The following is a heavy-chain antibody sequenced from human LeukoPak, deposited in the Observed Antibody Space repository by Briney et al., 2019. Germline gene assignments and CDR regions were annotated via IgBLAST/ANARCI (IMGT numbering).Heavy chain of an antibody. J-gene: IGHJ4*02. CDR2: IYTSGST. V-gene: IGHV4-61*02. D-gene: IGHD4-17*01. CDR1: GGSISTGSDY. CDR3: ARDKYGDYYFDY. Sequence: PSETLSLTCTVSGGSISTGSDYWSWIRQAAGKGLEWIGRIYTSGSTDYNPSLRSRVTISVDTSKNQFSLRLSSVTAADMAVYYCARDKYGDYYFDYWGQGTLVTVSS.